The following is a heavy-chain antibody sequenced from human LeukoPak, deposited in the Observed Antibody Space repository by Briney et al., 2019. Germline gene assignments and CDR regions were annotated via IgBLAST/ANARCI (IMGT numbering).Heavy chain of an antibody. Sequence: GGSLRLPCAASGFTVISNYMSWVRQASGKGLEWVSAIYSGGDTYYADSVKGRFTISRDNSKNTLYLQMNSLRAEDTAFYYCARETGDRAFDIWGQGTMVTVSS. D-gene: IGHD7-27*01. CDR1: GFTVISNY. V-gene: IGHV3-53*01. CDR3: ARETGDRAFDI. J-gene: IGHJ3*02. CDR2: IYSGGDT.